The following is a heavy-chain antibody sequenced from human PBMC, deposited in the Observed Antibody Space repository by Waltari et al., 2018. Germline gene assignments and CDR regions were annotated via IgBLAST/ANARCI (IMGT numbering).Heavy chain of an antibody. V-gene: IGHV3-74*01. CDR2: INSDGSST. Sequence: EVQLVESGGGLVQPGGSLSLSCAAAGFTFSSYGMHWVRQAPGKGLVWVSRINSDGSSTSYADSVKGRFTISRDNAKTTLYLQMNSLRAEDTAVYYCARVEPWLDSYFDYWGQGTLVTVSS. J-gene: IGHJ4*02. D-gene: IGHD5-12*01. CDR1: GFTFSSYG. CDR3: ARVEPWLDSYFDY.